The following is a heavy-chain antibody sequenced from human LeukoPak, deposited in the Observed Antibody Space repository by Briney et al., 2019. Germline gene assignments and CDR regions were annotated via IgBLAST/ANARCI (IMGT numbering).Heavy chain of an antibody. D-gene: IGHD4-17*01. CDR1: GGSISSSSYY. V-gene: IGHV4-39*01. Sequence: SETLSLTCTVSGGSISSSSYYWGWIRQPPGKGLEWIGSIYYSGSTYYNPSLKSRVTISVDTSKNQFSLKLSSVTAADTAVYYCARTYGDYATFDYWGQGTLVTVSS. CDR2: IYYSGST. CDR3: ARTYGDYATFDY. J-gene: IGHJ4*02.